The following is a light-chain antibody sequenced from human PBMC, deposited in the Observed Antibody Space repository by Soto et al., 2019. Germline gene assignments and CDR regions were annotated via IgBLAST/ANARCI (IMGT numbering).Light chain of an antibody. J-gene: IGLJ1*01. CDR1: SSDVGSYNR. CDR2: GVS. CDR3: TSYTSSNTYV. V-gene: IGLV2-18*02. Sequence: QSVLTQPPSVSGSPGQSVTISCTGTSSDVGSYNRVSWYQQPPGTAPKVIIYGVSNRPSGVPDRFSGSKSGNTASLTISGLQAEDEADYYCTSYTSSNTYVLGSGTKLTVL.